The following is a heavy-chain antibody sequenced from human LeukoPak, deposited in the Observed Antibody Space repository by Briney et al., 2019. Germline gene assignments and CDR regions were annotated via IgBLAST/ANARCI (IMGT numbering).Heavy chain of an antibody. CDR1: GFTFSNYG. D-gene: IGHD3-10*01. V-gene: IGHV3-21*06. CDR2: TDTSGRYV. J-gene: IGHJ4*03. CDR3: ARGRSITLLRGVAMSDGFDI. Sequence: GGSVRLSCAASGFTFSNYGMNWVRQAPGKGLEWVSFTDTSGRYVYYGDSVKSRFTISRDNAKNLLFLQMNGLRAEDTALYYCARGRSITLLRGVAMSDGFDIWGQGGLVAVSS.